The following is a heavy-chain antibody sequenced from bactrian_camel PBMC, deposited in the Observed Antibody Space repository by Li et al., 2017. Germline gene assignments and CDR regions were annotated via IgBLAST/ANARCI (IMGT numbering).Heavy chain of an antibody. V-gene: IGHV3S40*01. Sequence: VQLVESGGGSAQPGGSLRASCVASGYVMISGCTGWFRQTPGKGLEWVSAINSGGGMTYYADSVKGRFTISRDNAKKTVYLEMNNLKPEDTAMYYCAAASNWPRMEHGGADYWGQGTQVTVS. J-gene: IGHJ4*01. CDR1: GYVMISGC. D-gene: IGHD1*01. CDR2: INSGGGMT. CDR3: AAASNWPRMEHGGADY.